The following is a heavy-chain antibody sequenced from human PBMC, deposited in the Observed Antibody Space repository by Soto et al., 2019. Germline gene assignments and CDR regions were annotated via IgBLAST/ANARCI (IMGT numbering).Heavy chain of an antibody. CDR1: GDSIRNFY. D-gene: IGHD1-26*01. CDR3: ARGMGSYFDL. Sequence: QVQLQESGPGLVKPSETLSLTCTDSGDSIRNFYWSWIRQPNGKGLESLGRISARGRTNYNPSLQSRVAMSLDKSKNQFSLRLTSLCAADTAVYFCARGMGSYFDLWGRGTLVTVFS. V-gene: IGHV4-4*07. J-gene: IGHJ2*01. CDR2: ISARGRT.